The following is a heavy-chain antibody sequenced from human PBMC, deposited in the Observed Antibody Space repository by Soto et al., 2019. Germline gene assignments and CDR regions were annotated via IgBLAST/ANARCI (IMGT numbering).Heavy chain of an antibody. D-gene: IGHD6-6*01. J-gene: IGHJ4*02. Sequence: EVQLLESGGGLVQPGESLRLSCAASGFTFSSYAMSWVRQAPGKGLEWVSVISGSDDSTYYADSVKGRFTISRDNSNNSLYLQLNSLRAEATAVYYCAKRSSSATCDYWGQGTLGTVAS. CDR1: GFTFSSYA. CDR2: ISGSDDST. CDR3: AKRSSSATCDY. V-gene: IGHV3-23*01.